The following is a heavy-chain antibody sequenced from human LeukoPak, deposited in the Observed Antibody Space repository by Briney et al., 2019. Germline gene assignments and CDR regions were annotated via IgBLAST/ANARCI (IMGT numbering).Heavy chain of an antibody. CDR3: AKDFSAGRQLWFDYYYYYYMDV. D-gene: IGHD5-18*01. V-gene: IGHV3-20*04. CDR1: GFTFDDYG. CDR2: INWNGGST. J-gene: IGHJ6*03. Sequence: PGGSLRLSCAASGFTFDDYGMGWVRQAPGKGLEWVSGINWNGGSTGYADSVKGRFTISRDNSKNTLYLQMNSLRAEDTAVYYCAKDFSAGRQLWFDYYYYYYMDVWDKGTTVTISS.